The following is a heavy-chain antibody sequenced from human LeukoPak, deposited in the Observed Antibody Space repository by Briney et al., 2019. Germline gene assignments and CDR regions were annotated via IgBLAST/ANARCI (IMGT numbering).Heavy chain of an antibody. Sequence: GGFLRLSCAASGFTFSPYSMNWVRQAPGKGLEWVSSISGSSLYIYYADSVKGRFTISRDNAKNSLYLQMNSLRAEDTAVYYCARDPPYYDSSGYYYDYWGQGALVTVAS. V-gene: IGHV3-21*01. CDR1: GFTFSPYS. CDR2: ISGSSLYI. D-gene: IGHD3-22*01. J-gene: IGHJ4*02. CDR3: ARDPPYYDSSGYYYDY.